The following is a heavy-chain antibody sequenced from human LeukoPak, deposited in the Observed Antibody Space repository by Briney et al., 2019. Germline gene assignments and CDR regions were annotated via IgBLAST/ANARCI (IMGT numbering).Heavy chain of an antibody. CDR1: GFTFSSYW. CDR3: ARTSSSWPRYASDI. D-gene: IGHD6-13*01. V-gene: IGHV3-7*01. Sequence: GGSLRLPCAASGFTFSSYWMSWVRQAPGKGLEWVANIKQDGSEKYYVDSVKGRFTTSRDNAKNSLYLQMNSLRAEDTAVYYCARTSSSWPRYASDIWGQGTMVTVSS. J-gene: IGHJ3*02. CDR2: IKQDGSEK.